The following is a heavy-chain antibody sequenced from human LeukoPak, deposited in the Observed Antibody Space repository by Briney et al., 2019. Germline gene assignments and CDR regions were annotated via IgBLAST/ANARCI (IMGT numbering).Heavy chain of an antibody. V-gene: IGHV3-11*01. CDR3: ARQTYYYDSSGFDY. CDR1: GFTFSDYY. J-gene: IGHJ4*02. Sequence: GGSLRLSCAASGFTFSDYYMNWIRQAPGKGLEWVSYITSSGSTIYYADSVKGRFTISRGNAKNSLYLQMNSLRAEDTAVYYCARQTYYYDSSGFDYWGQGTLVTVSS. CDR2: ITSSGSTI. D-gene: IGHD3-22*01.